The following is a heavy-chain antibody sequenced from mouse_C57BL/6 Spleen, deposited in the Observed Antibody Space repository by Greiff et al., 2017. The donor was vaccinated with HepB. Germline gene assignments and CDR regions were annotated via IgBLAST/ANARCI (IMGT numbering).Heavy chain of an antibody. J-gene: IGHJ1*03. CDR3: ARLYGSPYWYFDV. D-gene: IGHD1-1*01. Sequence: VQLQQSGAELVKPGASVKLSCTASGFNIKDYYMHWVKQRTEQGLEWIGRIDPEDGETKYAPKFQGKATITADTSSNTAYLQLSSLTSEDTAVYYCARLYGSPYWYFDVWGTGTTVTVSS. V-gene: IGHV14-2*01. CDR2: IDPEDGET. CDR1: GFNIKDYY.